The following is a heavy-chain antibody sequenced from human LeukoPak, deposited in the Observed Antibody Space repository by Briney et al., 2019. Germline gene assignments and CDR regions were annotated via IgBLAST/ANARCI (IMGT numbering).Heavy chain of an antibody. J-gene: IGHJ4*02. CDR1: GGSISSGGYY. V-gene: IGHV4-31*03. D-gene: IGHD3-22*01. Sequence: SETLSLTCTVSGGSISSGGYYWSWIRQHPGKGLEWIGYIYYSGSTYYNPSLKSRVTISVDTSKNQFSLKLSSVTAADTAVYYCARSGGYYDPTSSYYFDYWGQGTLVTVSS. CDR3: ARSGGYYDPTSSYYFDY. CDR2: IYYSGST.